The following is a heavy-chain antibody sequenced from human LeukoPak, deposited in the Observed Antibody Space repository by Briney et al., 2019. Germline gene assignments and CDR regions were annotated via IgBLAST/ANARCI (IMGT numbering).Heavy chain of an antibody. D-gene: IGHD6-19*01. CDR1: GGSFSGYY. Sequence: SETLSLTCAVYGGSFSGYYWSWIRQPPGKGLEWIGEINHSGSTNYNPSLKSRVTILVDTSKNQFSLKLSSVTAADTAVYYCARGVAVAGTVWFDPWGQGTLVTVSS. J-gene: IGHJ5*02. CDR2: INHSGST. V-gene: IGHV4-34*01. CDR3: ARGVAVAGTVWFDP.